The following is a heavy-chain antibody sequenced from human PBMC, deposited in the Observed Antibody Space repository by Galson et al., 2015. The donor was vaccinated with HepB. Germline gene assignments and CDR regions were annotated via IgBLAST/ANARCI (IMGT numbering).Heavy chain of an antibody. J-gene: IGHJ2*01. V-gene: IGHV3-30-3*01. Sequence: SLRLSCAASGFTFNSHAMHWVRQAPGKGLEWVAVITFDGNNENYADSVRGRFTISRDNSKNTLYVEMNSLRAEDTAVYYCARVWMSKPTYYDILTGYYWYFDLWGRGTLVTVSS. D-gene: IGHD3-9*01. CDR1: GFTFNSHA. CDR3: ARVWMSKPTYYDILTGYYWYFDL. CDR2: ITFDGNNE.